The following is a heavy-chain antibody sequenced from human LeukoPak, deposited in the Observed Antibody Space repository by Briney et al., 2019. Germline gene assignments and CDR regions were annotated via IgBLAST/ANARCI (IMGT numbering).Heavy chain of an antibody. CDR1: RGAITSGGYS. J-gene: IGHJ5*01. Sequence: LRLSCTVSRGAITSGGYSWNWIRQPPGKGLEWIGYISDRGPAYYNPSLKSRFTISVDRPKNQFFLTVTSVTAADTAVYFCARSRQASGLLGSWGQGTLVAVSS. V-gene: IGHV4-30-2*01. CDR3: ARSRQASGLLGS. D-gene: IGHD3-10*01. CDR2: ISDRGPA.